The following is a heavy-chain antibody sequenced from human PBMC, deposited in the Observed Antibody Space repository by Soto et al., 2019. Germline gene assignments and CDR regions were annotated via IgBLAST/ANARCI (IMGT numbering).Heavy chain of an antibody. Sequence: QVQLVESGGGVVQPGRSLRLSCAASGFTFSTYAMHWVRQAPGKGLEWVAVISYDGSNKYYADSVKGRFTISRDNSKNTLYLQMNSLRAEDTAVYYCTRDKRDLRFWEWSYYFGYWGQGTLVTVSS. V-gene: IGHV3-30-3*01. J-gene: IGHJ4*02. CDR3: TRDKRDLRFWEWSYYFGY. CDR2: ISYDGSNK. CDR1: GFTFSTYA. D-gene: IGHD3-3*01.